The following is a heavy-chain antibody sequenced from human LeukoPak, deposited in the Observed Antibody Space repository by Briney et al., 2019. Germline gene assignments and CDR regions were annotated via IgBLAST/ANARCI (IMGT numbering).Heavy chain of an antibody. CDR3: ASGDGYLQPY. CDR2: IHYDGKI. V-gene: IGHV3-53*01. Sequence: GGSLRLSCSASGFTFSTYWMSWVRQAPGKGLEWVSIIHYDGKIRYAGSVGGRFTIYRDDSENTLFLQMNSLRVDDTAVYFCASGDGYLQPYWGQGTLVTVSS. J-gene: IGHJ4*02. CDR1: GFTFSTYW. D-gene: IGHD2-21*01.